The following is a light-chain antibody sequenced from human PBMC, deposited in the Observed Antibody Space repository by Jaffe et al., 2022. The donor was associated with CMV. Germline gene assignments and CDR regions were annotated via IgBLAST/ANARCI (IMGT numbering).Light chain of an antibody. CDR2: DVN. CDR3: ISFTTSSTYV. Sequence: QSALTQPASVSGSPGQSITISCTGTSSDVGAFNYVSWYQQHPGKAPKLMIFDVNKRPSEVSYRFSGSKSGNTASLTISGVQAEDEADYYCISFTTSSTYVFGTGTKVTVL. CDR1: SSDVGAFNY. J-gene: IGLJ1*01. V-gene: IGLV2-14*01.